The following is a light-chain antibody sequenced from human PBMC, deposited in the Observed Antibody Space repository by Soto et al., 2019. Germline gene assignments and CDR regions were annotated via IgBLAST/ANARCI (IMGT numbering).Light chain of an antibody. V-gene: IGKV3-15*01. J-gene: IGKJ2*01. CDR1: QSVSSN. CDR3: QQYNNWAYT. Sequence: EIVMTQSPATLSVSPGERATLSCRASQSVSSNLAWYQQKPGQAPRLLIYGASTRATCIPARFSGSGSGTEFTLTISSLQSGDFAVYYCQQYNNWAYTFGQGTKLEIK. CDR2: GAS.